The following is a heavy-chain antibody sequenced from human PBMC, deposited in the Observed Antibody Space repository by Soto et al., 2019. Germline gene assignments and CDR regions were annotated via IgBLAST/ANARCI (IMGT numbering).Heavy chain of an antibody. CDR1: GGTFSSYT. J-gene: IGHJ6*02. CDR3: ARWLQFQYYYYGTDV. V-gene: IGHV1-69*02. D-gene: IGHD5-12*01. CDR2: TIPILGIA. Sequence: ASLKVSCKASGGTFSSYTISWVRQAPGQGLEWMGRTIPILGIANYAQKFQGRVTITADKSTSTAYMELSSLRSEDTAVYYCARWLQFQYYYYGTDVWGQGTTVTVSS.